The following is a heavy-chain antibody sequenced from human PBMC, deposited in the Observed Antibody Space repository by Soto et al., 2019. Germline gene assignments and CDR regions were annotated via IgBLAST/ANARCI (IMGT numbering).Heavy chain of an antibody. J-gene: IGHJ4*02. CDR3: ARGQEGVVATH. CDR1: GGSFTGYY. CDR2: IKDGGST. D-gene: IGHD2-15*01. V-gene: IGHV4-34*01. Sequence: QVQLQQWGAGLLKPSETLSLTCAVNGGSFTGYYWSWVRQPPGKGLEWIGEIKDGGSTNYSPSLRSGVTISAYTSKKQFSLKVTSVTAADTAVYYCARGQEGVVATHWDQGTRVTVSS.